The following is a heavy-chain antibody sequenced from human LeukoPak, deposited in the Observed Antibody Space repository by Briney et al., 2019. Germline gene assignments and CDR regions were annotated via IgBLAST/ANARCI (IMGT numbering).Heavy chain of an antibody. J-gene: IGHJ6*02. Sequence: GGSLRLSCAASGFTFSSYSMNWVLQAPGKGLEWVSSISSSSSYIYYADSVKGRFTISRDNAKNSLYLQMNSLRAEDTAVYYCARVQLEQGLYGMDVWGQGTTVTVSS. V-gene: IGHV3-21*01. D-gene: IGHD1-1*01. CDR1: GFTFSSYS. CDR2: ISSSSSYI. CDR3: ARVQLEQGLYGMDV.